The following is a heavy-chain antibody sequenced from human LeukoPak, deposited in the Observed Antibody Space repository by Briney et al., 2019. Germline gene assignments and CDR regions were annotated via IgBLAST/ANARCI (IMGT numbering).Heavy chain of an antibody. CDR2: VYRSGSA. D-gene: IGHD1-14*01. J-gene: IGHJ4*02. Sequence: PSETLSLTCNVSGDSVTSDNFYWAWIRQPPGKGPEWIGTVYRSGSAYHNPSLKTRLTIYIDASKNQFSLKLTSVTAADTALYFCARAPHTSPTDYYFDFWGPGTLVTVS. V-gene: IGHV4-39*07. CDR1: GDSVTSDNFY. CDR3: ARAPHTSPTDYYFDF.